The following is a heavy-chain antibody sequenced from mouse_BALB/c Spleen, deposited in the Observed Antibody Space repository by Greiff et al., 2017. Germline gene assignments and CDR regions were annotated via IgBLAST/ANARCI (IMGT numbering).Heavy chain of an antibody. Sequence: EVKLEESGGGLVQPGGSLRLSCATSGFTFTDYYMSWVRQPPGKALEWLGFIRNKANGYTTEYSASVKGRFTISRDNSQSILYLQMNTLRAEDSATYYCARDGGNNYYAMDYWGQGTSVTVSS. V-gene: IGHV7-3*02. CDR2: IRNKANGYTT. J-gene: IGHJ4*01. CDR1: GFTFTDYY. CDR3: ARDGGNNYYAMDY. D-gene: IGHD2-1*01.